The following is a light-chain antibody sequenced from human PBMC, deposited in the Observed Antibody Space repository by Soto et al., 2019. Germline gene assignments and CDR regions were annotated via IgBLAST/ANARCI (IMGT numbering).Light chain of an antibody. CDR1: QSVSNN. V-gene: IGKV3-20*01. Sequence: EIVLTQSPATLSLSPGERATLSCRASQSVSNNLAWFQQKPGQVPRLLIYGASSRATGIPDRFSGSGSGTDFTLTISRLEPEDFAVYYCHQYDSWTFGQGTKVDIK. CDR2: GAS. CDR3: HQYDSWT. J-gene: IGKJ1*01.